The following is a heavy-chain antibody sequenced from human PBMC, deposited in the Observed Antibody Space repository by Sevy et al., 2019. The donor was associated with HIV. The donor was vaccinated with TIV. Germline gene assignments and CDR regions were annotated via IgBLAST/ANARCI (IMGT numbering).Heavy chain of an antibody. CDR3: ASVSAERGIMITFMADNAFDI. J-gene: IGHJ3*02. V-gene: IGHV3-21*01. Sequence: GGSLRLSCAASGFTFSSYSMNWVRQAPGKGLEWVSSISSSSSYIYYADSVKGRFTISRDNAKNSLYLQMNSLRAEDTAVYYCASVSAERGIMITFMADNAFDIWGQGTMVTVSS. CDR2: ISSSSSYI. CDR1: GFTFSSYS. D-gene: IGHD3-16*01.